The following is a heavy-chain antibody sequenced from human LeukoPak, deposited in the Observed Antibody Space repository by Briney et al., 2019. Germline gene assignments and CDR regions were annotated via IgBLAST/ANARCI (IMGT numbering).Heavy chain of an antibody. Sequence: PSETLSLTCTVSGGSISSSSYYWGWIRQPPGKGLEWIGSIYYSGSTYYNPSLKSRVTISVDTSKNQFSLKLSSVTAADTAVYYCARLTEMATANWGQGTLVTVSS. CDR3: ARLTEMATAN. CDR2: IYYSGST. D-gene: IGHD5-24*01. J-gene: IGHJ4*02. CDR1: GGSISSSSYY. V-gene: IGHV4-39*01.